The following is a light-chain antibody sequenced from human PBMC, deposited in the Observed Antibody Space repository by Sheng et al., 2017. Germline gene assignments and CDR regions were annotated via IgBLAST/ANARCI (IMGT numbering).Light chain of an antibody. Sequence: DIQMTQSPSSLSASVGDRVTITCRASQGISSYLNWYQQLPGKAPKLLIFAASNLQGGVPSRFSGGGSGTVFTLTISSLQREDFATYSCQQSYRMPFTFGGGTKVEMK. CDR3: QQSYRMPFT. CDR1: QGISSY. V-gene: IGKV1-39*01. J-gene: IGKJ4*01. CDR2: AAS.